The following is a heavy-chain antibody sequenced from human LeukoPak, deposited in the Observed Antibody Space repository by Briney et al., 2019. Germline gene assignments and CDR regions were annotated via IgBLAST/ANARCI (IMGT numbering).Heavy chain of an antibody. Sequence: GESLKISCKGSGYSFTSYWIGWVRQMPGNGLEWLGIIYPGDSDTRYSPSFQGQVTISADKSISTAYLQWSSLKASDTAMYYCARLGDDYYGSGSYGMDVWGQGTTVTVSS. CDR2: IYPGDSDT. V-gene: IGHV5-51*01. J-gene: IGHJ6*02. D-gene: IGHD3-10*01. CDR3: ARLGDDYYGSGSYGMDV. CDR1: GYSFTSYW.